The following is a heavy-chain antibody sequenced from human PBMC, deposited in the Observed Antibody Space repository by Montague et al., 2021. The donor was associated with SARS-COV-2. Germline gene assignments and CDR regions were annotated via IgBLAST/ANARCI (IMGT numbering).Heavy chain of an antibody. CDR2: IYHSGST. Sequence: SETLSLTCAVSGGSISSSNWWSWVRQPPGKGLEWMWEIYHSGSTXXNPSLESRVTISVDKSKNQFSLKLSSVTAADTAVYYCASRGAGWFGSNPERFDYWGQGTLVTVSS. J-gene: IGHJ4*02. CDR3: ASRGAGWFGSNPERFDY. D-gene: IGHD3-10*01. CDR1: GGSISSSNW. V-gene: IGHV4-4*02.